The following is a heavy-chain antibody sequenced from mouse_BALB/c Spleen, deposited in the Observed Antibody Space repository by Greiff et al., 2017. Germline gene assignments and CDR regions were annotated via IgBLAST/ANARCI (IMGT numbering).Heavy chain of an antibody. CDR3: ARHCYDRGAGFAY. J-gene: IGHJ3*01. CDR1: GFTFSSYT. CDR2: ISNGGGST. V-gene: IGHV5-12-2*01. Sequence: EEKVEESGGGLVQPGGSLKLSCAASGFTFSSYTMSWVRQTPEKRLEWVAYISNGGGSTYYPDTVKGRFTISRDNAKNTLYLQMSSLKSEDTAMYYCARHCYDRGAGFAYWGQGTLVTVSA. D-gene: IGHD2-12*01.